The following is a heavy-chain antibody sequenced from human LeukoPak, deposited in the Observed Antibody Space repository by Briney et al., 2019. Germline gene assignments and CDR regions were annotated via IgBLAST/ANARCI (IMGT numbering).Heavy chain of an antibody. J-gene: IGHJ6*02. D-gene: IGHD5-18*01. V-gene: IGHV4-34*01. Sequence: SETLSLTCGVYGGSFSGYYWNWIRQPPGKGLEWIWEINHSGSTNYNPSLKSRVTISVDTSKKQFSLSLSSVTAADTAVYYCARVRYTYGYRVPIYAMDVWGQGTTVTVSS. CDR2: INHSGST. CDR1: GGSFSGYY. CDR3: ARVRYTYGYRVPIYAMDV.